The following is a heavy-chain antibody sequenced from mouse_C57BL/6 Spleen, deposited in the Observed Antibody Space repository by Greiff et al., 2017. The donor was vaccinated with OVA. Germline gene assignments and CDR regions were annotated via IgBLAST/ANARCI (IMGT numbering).Heavy chain of an antibody. V-gene: IGHV3-6*01. Sequence: EVKLQQSGPGLVKPSQSLSLTCSVTGYSITSGYYWNWIRQFPGNKLEWMGYISYDGSNNYNPSLKNRISITRDTSKNQFFLKLNTVTTEDTATNYCARGSYYGSLYWYFDVWGTGTTVTVSS. J-gene: IGHJ1*03. CDR1: GYSITSGYY. CDR2: ISYDGSN. D-gene: IGHD1-1*01. CDR3: ARGSYYGSLYWYFDV.